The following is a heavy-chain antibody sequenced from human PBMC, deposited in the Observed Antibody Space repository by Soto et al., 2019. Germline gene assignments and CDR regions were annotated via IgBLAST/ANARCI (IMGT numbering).Heavy chain of an antibody. J-gene: IGHJ4*02. V-gene: IGHV4-31*02. CDR1: GGSISSHGYY. D-gene: IGHD1-26*01. CDR2: IYHSGST. CDR3: ARGVSYRGYFDY. Sequence: QVQLQESGPGLVKPSQTLSLTCNVSGGSISSHGYYWTWIRQHPGNGLEWIGYIYHSGSTYYNPSLKSRLTISVDTSKSQFSLKLSSVTAADTAVYYCARGVSYRGYFDYWGQGTLVTVSS.